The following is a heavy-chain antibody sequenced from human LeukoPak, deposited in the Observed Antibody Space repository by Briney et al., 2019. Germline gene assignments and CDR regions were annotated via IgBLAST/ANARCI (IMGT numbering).Heavy chain of an antibody. CDR3: ARQRGSGWYHPHLF. CDR1: GGSINTRSYF. J-gene: IGHJ4*02. Sequence: SETLSLTCSASGGSINTRSYFWGWIRQSPGKGLEWITSMYYSGTTYYNPSLKSRVTISVDTYKSQLSLKLSSVTAADTAVYYCARQRGSGWYHPHLFWGQGILVTVSS. V-gene: IGHV4-39*01. CDR2: MYYSGTT. D-gene: IGHD6-19*01.